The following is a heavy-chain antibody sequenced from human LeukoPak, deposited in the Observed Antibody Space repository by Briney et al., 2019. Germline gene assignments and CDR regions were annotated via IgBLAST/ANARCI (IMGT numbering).Heavy chain of an antibody. CDR2: INTNTGNT. CDR1: GYSFTAYY. D-gene: IGHD5-18*01. V-gene: IGHV7-4-1*02. J-gene: IGHJ4*02. CDR3: ARDPYTNTGYGYLLPRRDFDY. Sequence: ASVKVSCKASGYSFTAYYMHWVRQAPGQGLEWMGWINTNTGNTTYAQGFTGRFVFSSDTSASTAYLQISSLKAEDTAVYYCARDPYTNTGYGYLLPRRDFDYWGQGTLVTVSS.